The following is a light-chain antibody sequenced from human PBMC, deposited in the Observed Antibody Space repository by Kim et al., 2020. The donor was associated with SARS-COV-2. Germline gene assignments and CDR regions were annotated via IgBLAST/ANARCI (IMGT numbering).Light chain of an antibody. J-gene: IGKJ1*01. CDR2: AAS. CDR1: QGISNY. V-gene: IGKV1-27*01. CDR3: QNYNGFPWK. Sequence: DIQMTQSPSSLSASVGDRVTITCRASQGISNYLVWYQQKPGKVPKVLIYAASALQSGVPSRFSGSGSGTDFTVTISSLQPEDAATYYCQNYNGFPWKFGQGTKVDIK.